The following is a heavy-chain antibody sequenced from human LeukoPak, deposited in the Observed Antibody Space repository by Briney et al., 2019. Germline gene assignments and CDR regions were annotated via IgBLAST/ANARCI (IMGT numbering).Heavy chain of an antibody. CDR1: GGSISSYY. D-gene: IGHD1-1*01. CDR2: IYTSGST. Sequence: SETLSLTCTVSGGSISSYYCSWIRQSAGKGLEWIGRIYTSGSTNYNPSLKSRVTMSVDTSKNQFSLKLSSVTAADTAVYHCAREDWNDGGGFDPWGQGTLVTVSS. J-gene: IGHJ5*02. CDR3: AREDWNDGGGFDP. V-gene: IGHV4-4*07.